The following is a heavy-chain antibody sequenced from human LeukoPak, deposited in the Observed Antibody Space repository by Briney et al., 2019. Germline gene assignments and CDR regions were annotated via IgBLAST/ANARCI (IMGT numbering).Heavy chain of an antibody. Sequence: ASVKVSCKASGYTFTGYYMHWVRQAPGQGLEWMGWINPNSGGTNYAQKFQGRVTMTRDTSISTAYMELSRLRSDDTAVYYCARAELVSYYYCGMDVWGQGTTVTVSS. CDR2: INPNSGGT. J-gene: IGHJ6*02. CDR3: ARAELVSYYYCGMDV. V-gene: IGHV1-2*02. CDR1: GYTFTGYY. D-gene: IGHD6-13*01.